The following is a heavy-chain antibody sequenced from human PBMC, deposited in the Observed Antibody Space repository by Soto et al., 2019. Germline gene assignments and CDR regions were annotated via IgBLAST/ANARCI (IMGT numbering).Heavy chain of an antibody. Sequence: PGGSLRLSCAASGFTFSTYAMSWVRQAPGKGLEWVSAISSVGGVTYYADSVKGRFTISRDNSKNTVSLQMSSLSAEDTAVYYCANPPHYWGHGTMVTVYS. J-gene: IGHJ4*01. CDR3: ANPPHY. CDR1: GFTFSTYA. CDR2: ISSVGGVT. V-gene: IGHV3-23*01.